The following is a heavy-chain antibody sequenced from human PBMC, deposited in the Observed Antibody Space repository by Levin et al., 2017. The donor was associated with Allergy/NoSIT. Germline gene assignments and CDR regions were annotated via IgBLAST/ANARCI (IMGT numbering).Heavy chain of an antibody. CDR3: AKRLSNHGMGFGTPFDY. D-gene: IGHD3-10*01. CDR1: GFTFSSYA. Sequence: LSLTCAASGFTFSSYAMSWVRQAPGKGLEWVSTISGSGGSTSTADSVKGRFTISRDNSKNTLYLQMSSLRAEDTAVYYCAKRLSNHGMGFGTPFDYWGQGTLVTVSS. CDR2: ISGSGGST. J-gene: IGHJ4*02. V-gene: IGHV3-23*01.